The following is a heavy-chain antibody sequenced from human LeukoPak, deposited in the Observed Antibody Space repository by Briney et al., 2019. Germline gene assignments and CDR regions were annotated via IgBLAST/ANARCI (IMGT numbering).Heavy chain of an antibody. Sequence: ASVRVSCKVSGYSFTDFYMQWIQQAPGKGLEWMGLFDPEDDETVYAEKFQGRVTITADTSRDTSYMSLSSLRPEGTAVYYCAVTAAGRDYMDVWGSGTMVTVSS. CDR3: AVTAAGRDYMDV. D-gene: IGHD6-13*01. CDR2: FDPEDDET. CDR1: GYSFTDFY. V-gene: IGHV1-69-2*01. J-gene: IGHJ6*03.